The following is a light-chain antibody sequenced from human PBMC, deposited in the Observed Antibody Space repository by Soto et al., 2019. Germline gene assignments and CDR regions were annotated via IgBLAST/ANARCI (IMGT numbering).Light chain of an antibody. J-gene: IGKJ5*01. CDR2: GAS. CDR1: QSVSSY. CDR3: QEYNNWTPT. V-gene: IGKV3D-15*01. Sequence: EIVFTQSPATLSLSPGERATLSCRASQSVSSYLAWYQQKPGQAPRILISGASTRDTGIPARFSGSGSGTEFTLTISSLESDDFALYYCQEYNNWTPTFGRGTRLEIK.